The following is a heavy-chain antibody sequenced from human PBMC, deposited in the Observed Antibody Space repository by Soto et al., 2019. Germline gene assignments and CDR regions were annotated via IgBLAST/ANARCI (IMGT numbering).Heavy chain of an antibody. J-gene: IGHJ4*02. Sequence: GSLRLSCVASGFPFSYSWMSWVRQAPGKGLEWVARIKSETDGGTTDYAAPVEGRFTISRDDSKNTLNLQMNGLKTEDTAVYYCVTYDFIWGSYRVRWAYWGQGTLVTVSS. CDR1: GFPFSYSW. CDR3: VTYDFIWGSYRVRWAY. V-gene: IGHV3-15*01. D-gene: IGHD3-16*02. CDR2: IKSETDGGTT.